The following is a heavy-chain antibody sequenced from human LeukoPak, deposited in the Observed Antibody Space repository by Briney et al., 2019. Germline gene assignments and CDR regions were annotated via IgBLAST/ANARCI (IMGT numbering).Heavy chain of an antibody. D-gene: IGHD3-10*01. J-gene: IGHJ4*02. V-gene: IGHV4-31*03. CDR1: GGPISSGGYY. CDR2: IYYSGST. CDR3: ARRVGRGVIITFDY. Sequence: SETLSLTCTVSGGPISSGGYYWSWIRQHPGKGLEWIGYIYYSGSTYYNPSLKSRVTISVDTSKNQFSLKLSSVTAADTAVYYCARRVGRGVIITFDYWGQGTLVTVSS.